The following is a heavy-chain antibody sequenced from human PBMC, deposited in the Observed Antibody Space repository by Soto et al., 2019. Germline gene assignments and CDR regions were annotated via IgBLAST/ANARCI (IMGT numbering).Heavy chain of an antibody. V-gene: IGHV4-39*01. D-gene: IGHD6-19*01. CDR2: ISYSGST. J-gene: IGHJ4*02. Sequence: QLQLQESGPGLVQPSETLSLTCTVSGVSISSRDYYWGWIRQPPGKGLEWIGMISYSGSTYYSPSLKSRVTIPADTSNNQLSLRLSSVTAADTAVLHCMNYKSGWEYWGQGTVVTFSS. CDR3: MNYKSGWEY. CDR1: GVSISSRDYY.